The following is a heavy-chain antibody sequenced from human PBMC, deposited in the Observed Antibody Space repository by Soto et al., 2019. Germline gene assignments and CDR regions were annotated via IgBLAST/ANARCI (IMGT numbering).Heavy chain of an antibody. D-gene: IGHD6-19*01. CDR3: ARRIRIAVAGADYYYGMDV. Sequence: GESLKISCKVSGYSFTSYWISWVRQMPGKGLEWMGRIDPSDSYTNYSPSFQGHVTISADKSISTAYLQWSSLKASDTAMYYCARRIRIAVAGADYYYGMDVWGQGTTVTAP. J-gene: IGHJ6*02. CDR1: GYSFTSYW. CDR2: IDPSDSYT. V-gene: IGHV5-10-1*01.